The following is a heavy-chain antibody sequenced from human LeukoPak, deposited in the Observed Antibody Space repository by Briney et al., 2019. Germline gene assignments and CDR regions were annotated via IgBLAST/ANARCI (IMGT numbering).Heavy chain of an antibody. D-gene: IGHD3-22*01. J-gene: IGHJ4*02. CDR3: ARGAYYYDSSGYKPSYYFDY. CDR1: GYTFTGYY. CDR2: INTNTGNP. Sequence: ASVKVSCKASGYTFTGYYMHWVRQAPGQGLQWMGWINTNTGNPTYAQGFTGRFVFSLDTSVSTAYLQISSLKAEDTAVYYCARGAYYYDSSGYKPSYYFDYWGQGTLVTVSS. V-gene: IGHV7-4-1*02.